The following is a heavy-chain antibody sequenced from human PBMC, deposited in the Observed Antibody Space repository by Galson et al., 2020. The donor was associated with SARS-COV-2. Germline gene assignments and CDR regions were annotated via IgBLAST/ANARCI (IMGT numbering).Heavy chain of an antibody. CDR3: ARDSQGGKACNYLFF. D-gene: IGHD3-16*01. Sequence: ASVKVSCKASGYTFTSYYIHWVRQAPGQGLEWMGIINPNGGGTTYAQKFQGRVTMTRDTSTSTVYMELSSLRSEDTAVYYCARDSQGGKACNYLFFWGQGTLVTVSS. J-gene: IGHJ4*02. CDR1: GYTFTSYY. CDR2: INPNGGGT. V-gene: IGHV1-46*01.